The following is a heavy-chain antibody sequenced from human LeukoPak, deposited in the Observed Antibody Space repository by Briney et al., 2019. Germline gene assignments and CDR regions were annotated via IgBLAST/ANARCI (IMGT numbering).Heavy chain of an antibody. D-gene: IGHD2-2*01. J-gene: IGHJ3*02. CDR2: IYHSGST. V-gene: IGHV4-38-2*01. CDR1: GYSISSGYY. Sequence: SETLSLXCAVSGYSISSGYYWGWIRQPPGKGLEWIGSIYHSGSTYYNPSLKSRVTISVDTSKNQFSLKLSSVTAADTAVYYCARGCSSTSCYGFGAFDIWGQRTMVTVSS. CDR3: ARGCSSTSCYGFGAFDI.